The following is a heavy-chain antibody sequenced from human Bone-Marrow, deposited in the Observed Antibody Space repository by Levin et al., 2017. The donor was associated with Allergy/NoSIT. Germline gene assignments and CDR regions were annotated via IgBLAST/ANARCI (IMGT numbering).Heavy chain of an antibody. D-gene: IGHD5-18*01. CDR1: GGSMSRYY. CDR2: IYSNGDA. CDR3: ARARDNFGYLPLDH. Sequence: ASETLSLTCSVSGGSMSRYYWSWIRQSPERGLEWIGYIYSNGDASYNPALEGRVTISVDTPRNQFSLRLTSVTAADTALYFCARARDNFGYLPLDHWGQGTLVIVYS. J-gene: IGHJ4*02. V-gene: IGHV4-59*12.